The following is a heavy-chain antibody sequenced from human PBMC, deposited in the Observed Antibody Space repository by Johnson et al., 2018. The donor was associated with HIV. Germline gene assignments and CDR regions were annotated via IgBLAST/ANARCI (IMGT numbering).Heavy chain of an antibody. CDR2: INSDGSST. Sequence: VQLVESGGGLVKPGGSLRLSCAASGFTFSSYWMHWVRQAPGTGLVWVSRINSDGSSTSYADSVKGRFTISRDNAKNTLYLQMNSLRAEDTALYCCARGSGSYYSNAFDIWGQGTMVTVSS. D-gene: IGHD1-26*01. J-gene: IGHJ3*02. CDR1: GFTFSSYW. CDR3: ARGSGSYYSNAFDI. V-gene: IGHV3-74*02.